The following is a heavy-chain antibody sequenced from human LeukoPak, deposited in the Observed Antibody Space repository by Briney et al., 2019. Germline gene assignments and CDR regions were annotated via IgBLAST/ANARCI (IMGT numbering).Heavy chain of an antibody. J-gene: IGHJ5*02. CDR2: ISAYNGNT. V-gene: IGHV1-18*01. CDR3: ARGPTVYDFWSGYSTDNWFDP. CDR1: GYTFTSYG. D-gene: IGHD3-3*01. Sequence: GASVKVSCKASGYTFTSYGISWVRQAPGQGLEWMGWISAYNGNTNYAQKLQGRVTMTTDTSTSTAYMELRSLRSDDTAVYYCARGPTVYDFWSGYSTDNWFDPWGQGTLVTVSS.